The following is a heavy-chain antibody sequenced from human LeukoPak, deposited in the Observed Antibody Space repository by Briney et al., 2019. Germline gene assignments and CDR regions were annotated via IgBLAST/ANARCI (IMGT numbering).Heavy chain of an antibody. CDR2: ISYDGSNK. V-gene: IGHV3-30-3*01. CDR3: AKDSQRILYFFDS. Sequence: RPGGSLRLSCAASGFTFSSYAMHWVRQAPGKGLEWVAVISYDGSNKYYADSVKGRFTISRDNSKHTVFLQMNSLRGDDTAMYFCAKDSQRILYFFDSWGQGTLLIVSS. D-gene: IGHD2-15*01. CDR1: GFTFSSYA. J-gene: IGHJ4*02.